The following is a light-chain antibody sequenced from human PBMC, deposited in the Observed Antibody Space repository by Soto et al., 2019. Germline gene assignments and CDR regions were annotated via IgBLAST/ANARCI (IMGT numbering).Light chain of an antibody. CDR1: QDISGH. V-gene: IGKV1-27*01. CDR2: EAS. J-gene: IGKJ1*01. Sequence: DIQVTQSPSSLSASVGDRVTITRRASQDISGHLAWYQQKPGKVPKLLIYEASTLQSRVPSRFSASGSGTDFTLTISSLQPEDVATYYCQKYNGTPRTFGQGTKVELK. CDR3: QKYNGTPRT.